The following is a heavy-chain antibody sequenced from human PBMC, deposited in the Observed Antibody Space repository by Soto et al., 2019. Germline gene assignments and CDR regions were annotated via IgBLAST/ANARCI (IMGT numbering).Heavy chain of an antibody. CDR2: ISSSGANT. V-gene: IGHV3-23*01. Sequence: RLSCAASGFTLSKYTMDRVRPAPVQGLEWVSGISSSGANTAYGHSVKGRFTISRDNSKHTLYMQLNSLRADDAAVYFCARGRDFWSGDRYYYGMYVWGQGAPLDVS. J-gene: IGHJ6*02. D-gene: IGHD3-3*01. CDR1: GFTLSKYT. CDR3: ARGRDFWSGDRYYYGMYV.